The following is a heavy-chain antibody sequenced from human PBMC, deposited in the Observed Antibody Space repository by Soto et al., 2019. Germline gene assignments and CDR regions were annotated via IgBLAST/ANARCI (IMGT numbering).Heavy chain of an antibody. D-gene: IGHD2-8*02. Sequence: QVQLQESGPGLVRPSGTLSLTCAVSGDSVSSDKWWTWVRQPPGKGLEWIGEIHHRKGANYNVSLRSRVMMSVDKPKNQFSLRVTSVTAADTAIYYCARGGYWRFDYWGQGVLVAVSS. CDR1: GDSVSSDKW. J-gene: IGHJ4*02. V-gene: IGHV4-4*02. CDR3: ARGGYWRFDY. CDR2: IHHRKGA.